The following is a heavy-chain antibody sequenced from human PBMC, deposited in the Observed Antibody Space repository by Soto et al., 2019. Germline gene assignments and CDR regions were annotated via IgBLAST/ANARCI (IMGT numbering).Heavy chain of an antibody. D-gene: IGHD6-13*01. J-gene: IGHJ3*02. V-gene: IGHV1-8*01. CDR3: ARPGGIAAAGTGPDAFDI. CDR1: GYTKTSYD. Sequence: ASVKVCCKASGYTKTSYDINWVRQATGQGLEWMGWMNPNSGNTGYAQKFQGRVTITRDTSASTAYMELSSLRSEDTAVYYCARPGGIAAAGTGPDAFDIWGQGTMVTVSS. CDR2: MNPNSGNT.